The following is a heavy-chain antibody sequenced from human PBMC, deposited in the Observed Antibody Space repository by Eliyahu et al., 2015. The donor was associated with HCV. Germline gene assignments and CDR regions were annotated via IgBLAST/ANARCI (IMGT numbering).Heavy chain of an antibody. CDR1: GXTFXXYG. Sequence: QVQLVESGGGVVQPGGSLRLSCAASGXTFXXYGMHWVRQAPGKGVEWVAFIRYDGSNKYYADSVKGRFTISRDNSKNTLYLQMNSLRAEDTAVYYCAILLAGWSWGRRAFDIWGQGTMVTVSS. CDR3: AILLAGWSWGRRAFDI. D-gene: IGHD6-19*01. J-gene: IGHJ3*02. CDR2: IRYDGSNK. V-gene: IGHV3-30*02.